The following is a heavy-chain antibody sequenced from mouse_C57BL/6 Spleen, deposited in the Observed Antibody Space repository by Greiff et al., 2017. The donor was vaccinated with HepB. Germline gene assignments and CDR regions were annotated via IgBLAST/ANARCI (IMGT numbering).Heavy chain of an antibody. CDR2: IYPRSGNT. CDR3: ARNAIYYDYVWFAY. V-gene: IGHV1-81*01. CDR1: GYTFTSYG. Sequence: VKLMESGAELARPGASVKLSCKASGYTFTSYGISWVKQRTGQGLEWIGEIYPRSGNTYYNEKFKGKATLTADKSSSTAYMELRSLTSEDSAVYFCARNAIYYDYVWFAYWGQGTLVTVSA. D-gene: IGHD2-4*01. J-gene: IGHJ3*01.